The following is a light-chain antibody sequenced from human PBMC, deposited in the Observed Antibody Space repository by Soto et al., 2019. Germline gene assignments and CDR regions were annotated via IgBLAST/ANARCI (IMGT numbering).Light chain of an antibody. CDR2: SED. CDR1: SSNIGGNT. V-gene: IGLV1-44*01. J-gene: IGLJ1*01. CDR3: AAWDDSLNGYV. Sequence: QSALTQPPSASGTPGQRLSIFCSGSSSNIGGNTVNWYQQVPGTAPKLLIYSEDQWPSGVPDRFSGSKSATSASLAISGLQSEDEADYYCAAWDDSLNGYVFGTGTKAPS.